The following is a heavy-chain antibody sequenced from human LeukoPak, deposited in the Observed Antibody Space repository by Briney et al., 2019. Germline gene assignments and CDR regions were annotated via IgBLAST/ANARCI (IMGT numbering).Heavy chain of an antibody. CDR3: SRGPVPAAIFRLDP. Sequence: ASVKVSCKASGYTFTGYYMHWVRQAPGQGLEWMGWINPNSGDTKYTQKFQGRVTMTRDTSISTAYMELSGLNSDDTAVYYCSRGPVPAAIFRLDPWGQGTLVTVSS. V-gene: IGHV1-2*02. D-gene: IGHD2-2*01. J-gene: IGHJ5*02. CDR2: INPNSGDT. CDR1: GYTFTGYY.